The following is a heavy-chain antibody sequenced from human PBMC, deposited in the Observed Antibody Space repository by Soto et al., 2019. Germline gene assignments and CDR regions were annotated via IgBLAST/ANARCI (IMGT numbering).Heavy chain of an antibody. Sequence: QVLLVQSGAEEKKPGASVKVSCKASGYTFTSYPMHWVRQAGQRLEWMGWINAGNGDTKYSQKFQGRVTITSDTSASTNFLELSSLRSEDTAVYYCARGDFSDVWGQGTTVTVSS. CDR3: ARGDFSDV. V-gene: IGHV1-3*05. J-gene: IGHJ6*02. CDR2: INAGNGDT. CDR1: GYTFTSYP.